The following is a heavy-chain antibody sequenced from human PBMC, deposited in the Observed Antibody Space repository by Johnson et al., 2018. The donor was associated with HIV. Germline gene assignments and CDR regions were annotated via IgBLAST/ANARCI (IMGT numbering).Heavy chain of an antibody. CDR3: ARALRYSGSLWAFDI. V-gene: IGHV3-23*04. Sequence: EKLVESGGGVVRPGGSLRLSCAASGFTFSIYAMSWVRQAPGKGLEWVSTISASGGSTYYADSVKGRFTISRDNSKNTLYLQMGSLRVEDMAVYYCARALRYSGSLWAFDIWGQGTMVTVSS. J-gene: IGHJ3*02. CDR1: GFTFSIYA. CDR2: ISASGGST. D-gene: IGHD1-26*01.